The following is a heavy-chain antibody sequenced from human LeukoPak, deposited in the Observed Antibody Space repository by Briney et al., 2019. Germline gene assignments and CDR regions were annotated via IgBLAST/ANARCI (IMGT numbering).Heavy chain of an antibody. J-gene: IGHJ6*03. V-gene: IGHV4-34*01. D-gene: IGHD3-22*01. CDR1: GGSFNDYF. Sequence: SETLSLTCAVYGGSFNDYFWTWIRQPPGKGLEWIGEVYNGGSTNYNPSLKSRVIMSVDTSKNQFSLRLSSVTAADTAVYYCARGRLGSVVFEGYYYFMDVWGKGTTVTVSS. CDR3: ARGRLGSVVFEGYYYFMDV. CDR2: VYNGGST.